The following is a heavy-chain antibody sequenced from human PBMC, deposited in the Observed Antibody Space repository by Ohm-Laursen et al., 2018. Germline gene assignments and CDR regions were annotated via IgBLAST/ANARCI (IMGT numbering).Heavy chain of an antibody. CDR1: GSSISSGYY. J-gene: IGHJ5*02. CDR3: ARGLWWFDP. CDR2: MYHRGST. Sequence: SDTLSLTCAVSGSSISSGYYWAWIRQPPGKGLEWIGSMYHRGSTYYNPSLKSRVTISVDTPKNQFSRKLGVVTAADTALYYCARGLWWFDPWGQGTLVTVSS. V-gene: IGHV4-38-2*01.